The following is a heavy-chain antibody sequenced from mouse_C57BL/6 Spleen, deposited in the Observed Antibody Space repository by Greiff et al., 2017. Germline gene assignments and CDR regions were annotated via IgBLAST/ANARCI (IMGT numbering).Heavy chain of an antibody. J-gene: IGHJ1*03. D-gene: IGHD3-1*01. CDR2: IHPNGGST. CDR3: ARSGNRGDFDD. CDR1: GYTFTSYW. V-gene: IGHV1-64*01. Sequence: QVQLQQPGAELVKPGASVKLSCKASGYTFTSYWMHWVKQRPGQGLEWIGMIHPNGGSTNYNEKFKSKATLTVDKSSSTAYMQLSSLTSEDSAVYYCARSGNRGDFDDWGTGTTVTVSS.